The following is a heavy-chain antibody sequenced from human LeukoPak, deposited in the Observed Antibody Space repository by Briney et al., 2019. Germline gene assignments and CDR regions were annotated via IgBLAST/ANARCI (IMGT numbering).Heavy chain of an antibody. V-gene: IGHV3-33*01. D-gene: IGHD1-26*01. CDR3: ARGERGDF. CDR2: IWYDGSNK. CDR1: GIPFSSFG. Sequence: GGSLRLSCAAPGIPFSSFGMHWLRQAPGKGLEWVAFIWYDGSNKYYADSVKGRFTISRDNSKNTLYLQMNSLRAEDTAVYYCARGERGDFWGQGTLVTVSS. J-gene: IGHJ4*02.